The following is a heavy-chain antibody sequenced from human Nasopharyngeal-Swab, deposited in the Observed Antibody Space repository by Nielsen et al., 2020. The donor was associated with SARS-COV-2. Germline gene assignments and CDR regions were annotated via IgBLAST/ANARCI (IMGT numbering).Heavy chain of an antibody. CDR3: ARGPRPKRHLDY. Sequence: ASVKVSCETSGYTFASFDINWVRQATGRGLEWVGWMNLDSGDTHYAQEFQGKVTLTRDTSRSTAYMELSSLRSGDTAVYYCARGPRPKRHLDYWGQGTLVTASS. J-gene: IGHJ4*02. CDR1: GYTFASFD. V-gene: IGHV1-8*01. D-gene: IGHD1-1*01. CDR2: MNLDSGDT.